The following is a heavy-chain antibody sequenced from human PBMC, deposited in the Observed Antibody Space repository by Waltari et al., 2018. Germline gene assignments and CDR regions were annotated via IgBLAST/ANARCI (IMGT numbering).Heavy chain of an antibody. D-gene: IGHD2-21*01. Sequence: QVQLVQSGAEVRKPGSSVKVSCKASGGTFSSYSISWVRRAPGHGPAWSGGIIPMFGTTNYAQKFQGRVTITADKSTDTAYLEMSSLRSEDTAMYFCASSPRPSIPPPFDFWGQGIPVTVSS. V-gene: IGHV1-69*06. CDR2: IIPMFGTT. J-gene: IGHJ4*02. CDR3: ASSPRPSIPPPFDF. CDR1: GGTFSSYS.